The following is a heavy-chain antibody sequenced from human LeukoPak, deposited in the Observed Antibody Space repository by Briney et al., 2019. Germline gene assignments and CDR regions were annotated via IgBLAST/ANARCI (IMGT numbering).Heavy chain of an antibody. J-gene: IGHJ4*02. CDR3: ARDRAAGPQVYFDY. CDR1: GYTFTSYG. V-gene: IGHV1-18*01. D-gene: IGHD6-13*01. CDR2: ISAYNGNT. Sequence: ASVKVSCKASGYTFTSYGISWVRQAPGQGLEWMGWISAYNGNTNYAQKLQGRVTMTTDTSTSTAYVELRSLRSDDTAVYYCARDRAAGPQVYFDYWGQGTLVTVSS.